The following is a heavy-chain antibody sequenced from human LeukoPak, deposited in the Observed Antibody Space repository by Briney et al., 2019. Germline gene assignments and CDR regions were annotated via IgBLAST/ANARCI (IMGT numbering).Heavy chain of an antibody. CDR2: ISAYNGNT. J-gene: IGHJ6*02. CDR1: GYTFTSYG. Sequence: ASVKVSCKASGYTFTSYGISWVRQAPGQGLEWMGWISAYNGNTNYAQKFQGRVTITADKSTSTAYMELSSLRSEDTAVYYCARGATAMAYYYYGMDVWGQGTTVTVSS. V-gene: IGHV1-18*01. D-gene: IGHD5-18*01. CDR3: ARGATAMAYYYYGMDV.